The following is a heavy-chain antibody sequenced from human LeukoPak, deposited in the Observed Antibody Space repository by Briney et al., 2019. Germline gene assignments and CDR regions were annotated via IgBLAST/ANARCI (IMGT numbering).Heavy chain of an antibody. D-gene: IGHD6-19*01. V-gene: IGHV3-48*01. CDR2: ISSSSSTI. J-gene: IGHJ4*02. CDR1: GFTFSSYS. CDR3: ARDQEQWLGGYFDY. Sequence: QPGGSLRLSCAASGFTFSSYSMNWVLQAPGKGLEWVSYISSSSSTIYYADSVKGRFTISRDNAKNSLYLQMNSLRAEDTAVYYCARDQEQWLGGYFDYWGQGTLVTVSS.